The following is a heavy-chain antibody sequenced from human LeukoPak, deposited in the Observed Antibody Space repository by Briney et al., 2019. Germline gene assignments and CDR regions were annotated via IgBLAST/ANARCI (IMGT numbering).Heavy chain of an antibody. CDR3: AKDRDSNEDFDY. V-gene: IGHV3-23*01. CDR2: ISGSGGRT. Sequence: GGSLRLSCAASGFIFSGYAMTWVRQAPGKGLEWVSAISGSGGRTYYADSVKGRFTISRDNSKNILYLQMNSLRAEDTAVYYCAKDRDSNEDFDYWGQGTLVTVSS. J-gene: IGHJ4*02. CDR1: GFIFSGYA. D-gene: IGHD4-11*01.